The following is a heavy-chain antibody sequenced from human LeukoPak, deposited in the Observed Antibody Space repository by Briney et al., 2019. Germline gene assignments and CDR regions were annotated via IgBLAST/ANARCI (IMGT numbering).Heavy chain of an antibody. CDR1: GFTFSSYA. Sequence: GGSLRLSCSASGFTFSSYAMHWVRQAPGKGLEYVSGISSNGGSVYADSVKGRFTTSRDNSKNTLFLQMSSLRAEDTAVYYCVPLCFQKKAFSGGKGTRVPVS. CDR2: ISSNGGS. D-gene: IGHD2-21*01. CDR3: VPLCFQKKAFS. J-gene: IGHJ3*01. V-gene: IGHV3-64D*06.